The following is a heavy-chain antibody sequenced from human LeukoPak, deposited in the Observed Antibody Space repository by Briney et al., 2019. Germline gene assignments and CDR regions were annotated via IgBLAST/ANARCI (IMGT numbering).Heavy chain of an antibody. CDR3: ARDAAGTGDGWFDP. J-gene: IGHJ5*02. Sequence: PSETLSLTCVVYGGSFSGYFWSWIRQPPGKGLEWIGEITPSGSTNYSPSLKSRVSISIDTSKKKLSLRLTSVTAADSAVYYCARDAAGTGDGWFDPWGQGTLVTVSS. CDR1: GGSFSGYF. CDR2: ITPSGST. V-gene: IGHV4-34*01. D-gene: IGHD6-13*01.